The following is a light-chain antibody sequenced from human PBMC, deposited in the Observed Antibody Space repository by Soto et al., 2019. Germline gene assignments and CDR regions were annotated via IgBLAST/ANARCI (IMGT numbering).Light chain of an antibody. CDR1: SSDVAYYNY. Sequence: QSVLTQPASVSGSPGQSITISCTGTSSDVAYYNYVSWYQQHPGKAPKLMIYDVGYRPSGVSNRFSGSKSGNTASLTISGLQAEDEADYYCSSYTTTNPVVFGGGTKLTVL. CDR2: DVG. V-gene: IGLV2-14*01. CDR3: SSYTTTNPVV. J-gene: IGLJ2*01.